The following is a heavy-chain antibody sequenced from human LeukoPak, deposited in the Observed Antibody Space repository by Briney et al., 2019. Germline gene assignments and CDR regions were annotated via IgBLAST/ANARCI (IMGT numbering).Heavy chain of an antibody. Sequence: PGGSLRLSCAASGLTFSTYSMNWVRQAPGKGLEWVSAISGSGGSTYYADSVKGRFTISRDNSKNTLYLQMNSLRAEDTAVYYCAKDVDTAMVKGYWGQGTLVTVSS. J-gene: IGHJ4*02. CDR1: GLTFSTYS. CDR3: AKDVDTAMVKGY. D-gene: IGHD5-18*01. V-gene: IGHV3-23*01. CDR2: ISGSGGST.